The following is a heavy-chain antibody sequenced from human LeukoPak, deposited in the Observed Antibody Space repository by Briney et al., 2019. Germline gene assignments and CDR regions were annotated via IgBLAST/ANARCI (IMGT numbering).Heavy chain of an antibody. J-gene: IGHJ4*02. CDR1: GYSISNGFY. D-gene: IGHD6-13*01. V-gene: IGHV4-38-2*01. Sequence: SETLSLTCAVSGYSISNGFYWGWIRQPPGKGLEWIGSVYHSGSTYYNPSLKSRVSISVDTSKNQFSLKLSSVTAADTAVYYCARSTYSSSQWDYWGQGTLVTVFS. CDR2: VYHSGST. CDR3: ARSTYSSSQWDY.